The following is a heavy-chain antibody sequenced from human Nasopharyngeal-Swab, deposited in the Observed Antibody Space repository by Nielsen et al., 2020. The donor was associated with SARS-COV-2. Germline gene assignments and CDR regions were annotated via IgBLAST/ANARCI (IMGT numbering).Heavy chain of an antibody. CDR2: IYYSGST. D-gene: IGHD6-19*01. CDR3: AKMRVAELFDY. V-gene: IGHV4-59*01. J-gene: IGHJ4*02. Sequence: WIRQPPGKGLEWIGYIYYSGSTNYNPSLKSRVTISVDTSKNQFSLKLSSVTAADTAVYYCAKMRVAELFDYWGQGTLVTVSS.